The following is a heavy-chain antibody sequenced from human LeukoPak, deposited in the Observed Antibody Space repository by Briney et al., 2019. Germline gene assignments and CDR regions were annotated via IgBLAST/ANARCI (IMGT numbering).Heavy chain of an antibody. CDR1: GYTFTGYY. D-gene: IGHD4-4*01. CDR2: IIPILGIA. CDR3: ARGEMATVPDY. J-gene: IGHJ4*02. V-gene: IGHV1-69*04. Sequence: ASVKVSCKASGYTFTGYYMHWVRQAPGQGLEWMGRIIPILGIANYAQKFQGRVTITADKSTSTAYMELSSLRSEDTAVYYCARGEMATVPDYWGQGTLVTVSS.